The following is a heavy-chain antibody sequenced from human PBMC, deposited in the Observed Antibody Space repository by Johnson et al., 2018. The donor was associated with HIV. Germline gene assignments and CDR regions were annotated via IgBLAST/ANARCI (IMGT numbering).Heavy chain of an antibody. V-gene: IGHV3-11*04. CDR1: GFTFSDYY. Sequence: QVQLVESGGGLVKPGGSLRLSCSASGFTFSDYYMSWIRQTPGKGLEWVSYISSGGGSVHYAESVKGRFTISRDNSKNTLYLEMNSLRAEDTAVYYCARAKGWELRDAFDIWGQGTMVTVSS. J-gene: IGHJ3*02. CDR2: ISSGGGSV. D-gene: IGHD1-26*01. CDR3: ARAKGWELRDAFDI.